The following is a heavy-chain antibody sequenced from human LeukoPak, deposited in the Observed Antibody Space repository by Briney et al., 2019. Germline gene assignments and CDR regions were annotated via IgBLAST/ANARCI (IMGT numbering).Heavy chain of an antibody. V-gene: IGHV3-20*04. CDR3: ARVGYDSSGTDAFDI. CDR2: INWNGGST. D-gene: IGHD3-22*01. CDR1: GFTFSSYS. J-gene: IGHJ3*02. Sequence: GGSLRLSCAASGFTFSSYSMNWVRQAPGKGLEWVSGINWNGGSTGYADSVKGRFTISRDNAKNSLYLQMNSLRAEDTALYYCARVGYDSSGTDAFDIWGQGTMVTVSS.